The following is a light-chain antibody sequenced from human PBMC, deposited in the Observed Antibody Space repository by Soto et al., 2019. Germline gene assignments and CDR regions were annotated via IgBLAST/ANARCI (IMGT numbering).Light chain of an antibody. CDR1: QSISSW. Sequence: DIQMTQSPSTLSASVGDRVTITCRASQSISSWLAWFQQKPGKAPKLLIYQASTLQSGVPSRFSGSGSGTAFTLTITCLQPNDFAAYYCQQYNGYSETFGQGTKVDIK. CDR3: QQYNGYSET. J-gene: IGKJ1*01. CDR2: QAS. V-gene: IGKV1-5*03.